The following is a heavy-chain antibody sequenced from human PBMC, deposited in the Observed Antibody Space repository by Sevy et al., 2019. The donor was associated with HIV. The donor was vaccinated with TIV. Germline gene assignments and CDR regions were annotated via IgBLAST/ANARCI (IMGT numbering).Heavy chain of an antibody. V-gene: IGHV4-39*01. CDR1: GASISSSGYY. J-gene: IGHJ4*02. CDR2: INYSGST. CDR3: AGPILSYNSGWSYYDS. D-gene: IGHD6-19*01. Sequence: SETLSLPCTVSGASISSSGYYWGWIRQPPGKGLEWIASINYSGSTFYNPSLRSRVTISSDTSKNQFSLKLNSVTAADTAIYYCAGPILSYNSGWSYYDSWGQGTVVTVSS.